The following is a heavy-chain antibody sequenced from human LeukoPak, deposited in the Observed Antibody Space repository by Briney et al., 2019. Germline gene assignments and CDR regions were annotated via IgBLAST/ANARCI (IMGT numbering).Heavy chain of an antibody. CDR3: ARVGLSIIRRYQLQSPGHYYGMDV. Sequence: SVKVSCKASGYTFTSYYMHWVRQAPGQGLEWMGGIIPIFGTANYAQKFQGRVTITADESTSTAYMELSSLRSEDTAVYYCARVGLSIIRRYQLQSPGHYYGMDVWGQGTTVTVSS. V-gene: IGHV1-69*13. D-gene: IGHD2-2*01. CDR1: GYTFTSYY. J-gene: IGHJ6*02. CDR2: IIPIFGTA.